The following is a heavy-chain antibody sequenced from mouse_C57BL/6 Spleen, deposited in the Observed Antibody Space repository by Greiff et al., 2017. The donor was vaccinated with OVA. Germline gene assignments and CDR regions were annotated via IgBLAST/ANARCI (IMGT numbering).Heavy chain of an antibody. CDR2: FHPYNDDT. D-gene: IGHD1-1*01. V-gene: IGHV1-47*01. CDR1: GYTFTTYP. J-gene: IGHJ4*01. CDR3: ARGDYYGSSCAMDY. Sequence: QVHVKQSGAELVKPGASVKMSCKASGYTFTTYPIEWMKQNHGKSLEWIGNFHPYNDDTKYNEKFKGKATLTVEKSSSTVYLELSRLTSDDSAVYYCARGDYYGSSCAMDYWGQGTSVTVSS.